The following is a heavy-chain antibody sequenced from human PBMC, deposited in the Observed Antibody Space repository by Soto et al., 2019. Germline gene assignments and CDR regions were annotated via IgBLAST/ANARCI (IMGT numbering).Heavy chain of an antibody. CDR2: INHDNGNT. Sequence: QAQLVQSGAEVRNPGASVKVSCKASGFTFTNYGISWVRQAPGQGLEWMGWINHDNGNTKYVQKLQGRVTMTADTSTSPAYIELPSLSSDDTAMYHCARHSTSPSCTSTRCPRGGWFDPWGQGSQLTVSS. CDR1: GFTFTNYG. CDR3: ARHSTSPSCTSTRCPRGGWFDP. D-gene: IGHD2-2*01. V-gene: IGHV1-18*04. J-gene: IGHJ5*02.